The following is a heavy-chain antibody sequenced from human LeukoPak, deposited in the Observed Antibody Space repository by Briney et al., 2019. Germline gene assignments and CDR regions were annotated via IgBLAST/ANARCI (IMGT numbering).Heavy chain of an antibody. CDR3: ARDHPSFGHFDY. V-gene: IGHV1-69*13. CDR1: GGTFISYA. Sequence: ASVKVSCKASGGTFISYAISWVRQAPGQGLEWMGGIIPIFGTANYAQKFQGRVTITADESTSTAYMELSSLRSEDTAVYYCARDHPSFGHFDYWGQGTLVTVSS. CDR2: IIPIFGTA. J-gene: IGHJ4*02. D-gene: IGHD3-16*01.